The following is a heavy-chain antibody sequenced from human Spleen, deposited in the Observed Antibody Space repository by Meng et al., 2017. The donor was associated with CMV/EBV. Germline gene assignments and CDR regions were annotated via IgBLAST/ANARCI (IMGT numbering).Heavy chain of an antibody. D-gene: IGHD6-19*01. V-gene: IGHV1-2*02. CDR2: INPNGGAT. J-gene: IGHJ4*02. Sequence: SRYPFPAYYVHWVRQAPGQGLEWMGWINPNGGATIYAQNFQGRVSMTRDTSISTAYMELSGLRFDDTAVYYCVREDSSGWSYFDYWGQGTLVTVSS. CDR3: VREDSSGWSYFDY. CDR1: RYPFPAYY.